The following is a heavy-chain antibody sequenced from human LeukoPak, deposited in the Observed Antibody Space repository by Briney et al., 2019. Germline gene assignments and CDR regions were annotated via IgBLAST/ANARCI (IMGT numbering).Heavy chain of an antibody. CDR1: GYTFTSYG. J-gene: IGHJ5*02. D-gene: IGHD2-2*01. V-gene: IGHV1-69*04. CDR3: ARDPPEGYCSSTSCHGFDP. Sequence: SVKVSCKASGYTFTSYGISWVRQAPGQGLEWMGRIIPILGVANYAQKFQGRVTITTDESTSTAYMELSSLRSEDTAVYYCARDPPEGYCSSTSCHGFDPWGQGTLVTVSS. CDR2: IIPILGVA.